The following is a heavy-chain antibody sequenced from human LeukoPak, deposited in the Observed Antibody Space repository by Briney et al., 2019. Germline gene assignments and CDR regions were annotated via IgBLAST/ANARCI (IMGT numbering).Heavy chain of an antibody. CDR2: ISGSGGST. D-gene: IGHD5-18*01. Sequence: GGSLRLSCAASGFTFNSYAMSWVRQAPGKGLEWVSAISGSGGSTYYADSVKGRFTISRDKSRNTLYLQMNSLRAEDTAVYYCAKGGYSYGYGDYYYYYGMDVWGQGTTVTVSS. V-gene: IGHV3-23*01. CDR3: AKGGYSYGYGDYYYYYGMDV. CDR1: GFTFNSYA. J-gene: IGHJ6*02.